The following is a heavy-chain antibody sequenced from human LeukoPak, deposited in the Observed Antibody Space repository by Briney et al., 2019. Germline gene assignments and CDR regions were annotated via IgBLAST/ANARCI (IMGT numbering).Heavy chain of an antibody. CDR2: INHSGST. V-gene: IGHV4-34*01. J-gene: IGHJ4*02. CDR3: ARGDYYDSSGYYYN. Sequence: SETLSLTCTVSGGSISSYYWSWIRQPPGKGLEWIGEINHSGSTNYNPSLKSRVTISVDTSKNQFSLKLSSVTAADTAVYYCARGDYYDSSGYYYNWGQGTLVTVSS. D-gene: IGHD3-22*01. CDR1: GGSISSYY.